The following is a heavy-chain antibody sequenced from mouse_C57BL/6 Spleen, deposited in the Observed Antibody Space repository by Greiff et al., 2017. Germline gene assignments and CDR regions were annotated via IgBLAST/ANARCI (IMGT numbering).Heavy chain of an antibody. D-gene: IGHD4-1*01. V-gene: IGHV1-76*01. Sequence: QVQLQQSGAELVRPGASVKLSCKASGYTFTDYYINWVKQRPGQGLEWIARIYPGSGNTYYNEKFKGKATLTAEKSSSTAYMQLSSLTSEDSAVYFCARDWDHYFDYWGQGTTLTVSS. J-gene: IGHJ2*01. CDR2: IYPGSGNT. CDR3: ARDWDHYFDY. CDR1: GYTFTDYY.